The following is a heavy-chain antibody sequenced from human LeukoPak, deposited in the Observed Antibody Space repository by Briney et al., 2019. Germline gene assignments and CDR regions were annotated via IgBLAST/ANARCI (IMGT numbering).Heavy chain of an antibody. Sequence: SETLSFTCTVSGGSISSGGYNWSWIRQHPGKGLEWIGNIYYSGSTYYNPSLKSRVTISVDTSKNQFSLKLSSVTAADTAVYYCARAGLTFFDIWGQGTMVTVSS. CDR3: ARAGLTFFDI. CDR2: IYYSGST. V-gene: IGHV4-31*03. D-gene: IGHD4/OR15-4a*01. J-gene: IGHJ3*02. CDR1: GGSISSGGYN.